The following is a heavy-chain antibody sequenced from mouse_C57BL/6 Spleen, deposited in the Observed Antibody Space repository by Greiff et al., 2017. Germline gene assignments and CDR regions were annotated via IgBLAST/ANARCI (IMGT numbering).Heavy chain of an antibody. CDR1: GYTFTSYW. J-gene: IGHJ4*01. Sequence: VKLQQPGAELVKPGASVKMSCKASGYTFTSYWITWVKQRPGQGLEWIGDIYPGSGSTNYNEKFKSKATLTVDTSSSTAYMQLSSLTSEDSAVYYCARSDDYDEYYAMDYWGQGTSVTVSS. CDR3: ARSDDYDEYYAMDY. D-gene: IGHD2-4*01. V-gene: IGHV1-55*01. CDR2: IYPGSGST.